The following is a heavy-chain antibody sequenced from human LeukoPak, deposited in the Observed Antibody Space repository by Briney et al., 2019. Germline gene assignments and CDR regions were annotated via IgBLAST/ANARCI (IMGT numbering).Heavy chain of an antibody. CDR3: ASEQYSGSYYGGYFDY. D-gene: IGHD1-26*01. V-gene: IGHV4-39*07. J-gene: IGHJ4*02. CDR1: GGSISSSSYY. Sequence: SETLSLTCTVSGGSISSSSYYWGWIRQPPGKGLEWIGSIYYSGSTYYNPSLKSRVTISVDTCKNQFSLKLSSVTAADTAVYYCASEQYSGSYYGGYFDYWGQGTLVTVSS. CDR2: IYYSGST.